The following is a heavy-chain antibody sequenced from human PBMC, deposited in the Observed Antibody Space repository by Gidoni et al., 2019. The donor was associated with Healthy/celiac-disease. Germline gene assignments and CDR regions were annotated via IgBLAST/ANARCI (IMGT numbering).Heavy chain of an antibody. CDR3: ARGRIGGGVFDI. CDR2: ISSSSSYI. D-gene: IGHD3-16*01. J-gene: IGHJ3*02. CDR1: GFTFSSYS. V-gene: IGHV3-21*01. Sequence: EVQLVESGGGLVKPGGSLRLSCAAYGFTFSSYSLNWVRQAPGKGLEGVSSISSSSSYIYYADSVKGRFTISRDNAKNSLYLQMNSLRAEDTAVYYCARGRIGGGVFDIWGQGTMVTVSS.